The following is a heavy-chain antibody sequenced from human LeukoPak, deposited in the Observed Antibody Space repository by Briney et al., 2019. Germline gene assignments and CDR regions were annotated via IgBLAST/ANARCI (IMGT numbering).Heavy chain of an antibody. D-gene: IGHD6-19*01. V-gene: IGHV1-18*01. CDR3: ARAVAGYYGVAV. Sequence: ASVKVSCKASGYDFNKFGISWVRQAPGQGLEWMGWISPDTGYTNYTQTLQGRVSMTTDTSTSTAYMELWSLRSDDTAVYYCARAVAGYYGVAVWGQGTTVTVSS. CDR1: GYDFNKFG. J-gene: IGHJ6*02. CDR2: ISPDTGYT.